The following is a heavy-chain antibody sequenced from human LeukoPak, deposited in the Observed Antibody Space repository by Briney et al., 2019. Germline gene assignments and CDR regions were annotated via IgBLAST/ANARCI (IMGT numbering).Heavy chain of an antibody. CDR2: ISSSGSTI. D-gene: IGHD2-15*01. Sequence: GGTLRLSCAAYGFTFNSYERNWLRQAPGKGLEWVSYISSSGSTIYYADSVKGRFTISRDNAKNSLYLQMNSLRAEDTAVYYCAREWCSGGSCQSAFDIWGQGTMVTVSS. J-gene: IGHJ3*02. CDR1: GFTFNSYE. V-gene: IGHV3-48*03. CDR3: AREWCSGGSCQSAFDI.